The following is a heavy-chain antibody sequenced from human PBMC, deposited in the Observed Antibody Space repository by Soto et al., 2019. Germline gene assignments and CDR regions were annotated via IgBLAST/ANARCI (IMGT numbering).Heavy chain of an antibody. CDR1: GFSFSTSGVG. CDR3: AHHSYRYGRDAFDI. V-gene: IGHV2-5*02. J-gene: IGHJ3*02. CDR2: IYWDDDK. D-gene: IGHD5-18*01. Sequence: QITLKESGPTLVKPTQTLTLTCTFSGFSFSTSGVGVGWIRQPPGKALEWLAPIYWDDDKRYSSSLKSRLTITKDTSNNQVVLTMTNMDPVDTATYYCAHHSYRYGRDAFDIWGQGTMVTVSS.